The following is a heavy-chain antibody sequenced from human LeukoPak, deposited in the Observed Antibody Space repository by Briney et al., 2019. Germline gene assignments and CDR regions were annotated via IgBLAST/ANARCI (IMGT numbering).Heavy chain of an antibody. J-gene: IGHJ4*02. CDR1: GGSISSYY. V-gene: IGHV4-59*08. D-gene: IGHD3-10*01. Sequence: SETLSLTCTVSGGSISSYYWSWIRQPPGKRLEWIGYIYYSGSTNYNPSLKSRVTISVDTSKNQFSLKLSSVTAADTAVYYCAGGITMVRGVIEGFDYWGQGTLVTVSS. CDR3: AGGITMVRGVIEGFDY. CDR2: IYYSGST.